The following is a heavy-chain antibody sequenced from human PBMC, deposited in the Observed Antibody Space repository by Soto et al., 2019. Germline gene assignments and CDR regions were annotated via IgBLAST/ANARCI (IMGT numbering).Heavy chain of an antibody. D-gene: IGHD6-13*01. CDR3: ASHPADSSSWSDYYSYYMDV. V-gene: IGHV3-11*01. Sequence: PGGSLRLSCAAPGFTFSDYYMSWIRQAPGKGLEWFSYIITGGSTRYYADSVKGRFTISRDNAKNSLYLKMNSLRAEDTAVYYCASHPADSSSWSDYYSYYMDVWGQGTTVTVSS. CDR2: IITGGSTR. J-gene: IGHJ6*03. CDR1: GFTFSDYY.